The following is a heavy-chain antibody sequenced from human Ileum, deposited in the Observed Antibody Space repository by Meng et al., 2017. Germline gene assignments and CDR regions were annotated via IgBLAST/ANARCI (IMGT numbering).Heavy chain of an antibody. CDR1: GGSFSANY. CDR3: ASARYDN. J-gene: IGHJ4*02. V-gene: IGHV4-34*01. CDR2: INHNGNT. Sequence: QVQLQQWGAGLLKPSETLSLTCVVYGGSFSANYWTWIRQPPGKGLEWIREINHNGNTNYKPSLKSRVTISVDTSKKQFSLRLTSVTAADTAVYYCASARYDNWGQGTLVTVSS.